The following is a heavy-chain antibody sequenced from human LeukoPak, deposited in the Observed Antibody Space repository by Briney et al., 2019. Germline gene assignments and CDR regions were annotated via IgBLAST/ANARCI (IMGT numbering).Heavy chain of an antibody. CDR2: ISYDGSNK. Sequence: GGSLRLSCAASGFTFSSYGMHWVRQAPGKGLEWVAVISYDGSNKYYADSVKGRFTISRDNSKNTLYLQMNSLRAEDTAVYYCAKDKRYIDWLSPDDYWGQGTLVTVSS. J-gene: IGHJ4*02. CDR3: AKDKRYIDWLSPDDY. V-gene: IGHV3-30*18. D-gene: IGHD3-9*01. CDR1: GFTFSSYG.